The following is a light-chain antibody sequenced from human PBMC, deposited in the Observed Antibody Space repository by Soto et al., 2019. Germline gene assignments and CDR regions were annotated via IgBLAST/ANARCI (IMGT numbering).Light chain of an antibody. CDR2: AAS. J-gene: IGKJ4*01. V-gene: IGKV1-39*01. CDR3: QQIYSAPLT. CDR1: QSITSY. Sequence: DIQMTQSPSSLSASVGDRVTITCRASQSITSYLNWYRQKPGKAPKLLIYAASSLQSGVPARCSGSGSETEFTLSISSLKPEDFATYFCQQIYSAPLTFGGGTKVEIK.